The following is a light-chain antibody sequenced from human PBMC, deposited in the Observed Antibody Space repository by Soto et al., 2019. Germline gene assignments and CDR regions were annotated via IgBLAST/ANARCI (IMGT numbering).Light chain of an antibody. CDR3: QQRRSWPLA. CDR2: DAF. CDR1: QSVGSY. V-gene: IGKV3-11*01. Sequence: EIVLTQSPATLSLSPGERATLSCRASQSVGSYFAWYQQKPGQAPRLLIYDAFSRATVIPARFSGSGSGTDFTLTISSLEPEDFAVYFCQQRRSWPLAFGGGTMVEIK. J-gene: IGKJ4*01.